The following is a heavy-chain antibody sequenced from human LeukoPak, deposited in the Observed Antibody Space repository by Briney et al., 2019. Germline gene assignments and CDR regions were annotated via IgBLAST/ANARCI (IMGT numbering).Heavy chain of an antibody. CDR3: ARNYNTDY. D-gene: IGHD1-7*01. CDR2: INPSGGST. CDR1: GYTFTSYG. Sequence: ASVKVSCKASGYTFTSYGINWVRQAPGQGLEWMGIINPSGGSTSYAQKFQDRVTMTRDMSTSTVYMELSSLRSEDTAVYYCARNYNTDYWGQGTLVTVSS. J-gene: IGHJ4*02. V-gene: IGHV1-46*01.